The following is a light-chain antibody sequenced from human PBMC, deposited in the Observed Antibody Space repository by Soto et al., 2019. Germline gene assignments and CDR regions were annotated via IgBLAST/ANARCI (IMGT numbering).Light chain of an antibody. CDR2: DVA. J-gene: IGLJ1*01. V-gene: IGLV2-14*03. CDR1: SSDVGAYNF. CDR3: MSFTSSNTYV. Sequence: QSVLTQPASVSGSPGQSITISCTGTSSDVGAYNFVSWYQHYPDKAPKVVIYDVANRPSGVSYRFSASKSGNTASLTISRLQAEDEADYYCMSFTSSNTYVFGTGTKVTVL.